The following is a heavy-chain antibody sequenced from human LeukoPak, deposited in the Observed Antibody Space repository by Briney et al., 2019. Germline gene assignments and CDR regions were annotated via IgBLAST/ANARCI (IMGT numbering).Heavy chain of an antibody. CDR1: GFSLTSYA. Sequence: GGSLRLSCAASGFSLTSYAMHWVRQVSGKGLEYVSAISTRGDNTYYANSVKGRFTISRDSSKNTLYLQMDSLRTEDTAVYYCGSWYGYWGQGTLVTVS. CDR2: ISTRGDNT. CDR3: GSWYGY. V-gene: IGHV3-64*01. D-gene: IGHD6-13*01. J-gene: IGHJ4*02.